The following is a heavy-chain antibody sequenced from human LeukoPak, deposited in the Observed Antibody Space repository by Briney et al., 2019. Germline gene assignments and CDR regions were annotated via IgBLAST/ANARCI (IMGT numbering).Heavy chain of an antibody. CDR2: IYYSGST. D-gene: IGHD2-2*01. Sequence: SETLSLTCTVSGDSISSYYWSWIRQPPGKGLEWIGYIYYSGSTNYNPSLKSRVTISVDTSKNQFSLKLSSVTAADTAVYYCARHPRYCSSTSCQGYWFDPWGQGTLVTVSS. V-gene: IGHV4-59*08. CDR3: ARHPRYCSSTSCQGYWFDP. CDR1: GDSISSYY. J-gene: IGHJ5*02.